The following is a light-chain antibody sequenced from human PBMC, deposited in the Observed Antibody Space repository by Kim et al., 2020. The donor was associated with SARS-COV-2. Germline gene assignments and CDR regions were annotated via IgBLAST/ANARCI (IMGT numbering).Light chain of an antibody. V-gene: IGKV1-39*01. CDR1: QSISDY. CDR3: QQTYTATLT. CDR2: VAS. J-gene: IGKJ4*01. Sequence: DIQMTQSPSSLSAFVGDRVTITCRASQSISDYLNWYQHKPGKAPNLLIYVASTLQSGVPSRFAGSGSGTDFTLTITSLQPEDFATYFCQQTYTATLTFGGGTKVDIK.